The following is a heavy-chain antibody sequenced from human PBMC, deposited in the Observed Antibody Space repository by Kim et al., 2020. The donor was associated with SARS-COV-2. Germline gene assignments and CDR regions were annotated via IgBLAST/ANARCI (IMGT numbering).Heavy chain of an antibody. J-gene: IGHJ4*02. Sequence: ASVKVSCKTSGHFFTRDSIHWVRQAPGQGLEWMGGIDWGNGNTIYSQKFQGRVTFTTDTSASTAYMELSFLRSEDSAVFYCLGGFYFDCWGQGTVVRVS. CDR2: IDWGNGNT. D-gene: IGHD3-16*01. CDR1: GHFFTRDS. V-gene: IGHV1-3*01. CDR3: LGGFYFDC.